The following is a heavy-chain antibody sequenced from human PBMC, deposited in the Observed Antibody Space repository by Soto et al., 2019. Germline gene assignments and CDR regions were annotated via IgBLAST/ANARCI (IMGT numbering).Heavy chain of an antibody. V-gene: IGHV3-30*18. CDR3: SKYEVLVEVVARDYSGLDV. J-gene: IGHJ6*02. CDR2: ISYDGNNE. CDR1: GFTFSTYG. D-gene: IGHD2-15*01. Sequence: PGGSLRLSCVVSGFTFSTYGMHWVRQAPGKGLEWVAVISYDGNNEYYAESVKGRFTISRDNSKNTVYLQMDSLRGEDTAVYYCSKYEVLVEVVARDYSGLDVWGQGTTCTSP.